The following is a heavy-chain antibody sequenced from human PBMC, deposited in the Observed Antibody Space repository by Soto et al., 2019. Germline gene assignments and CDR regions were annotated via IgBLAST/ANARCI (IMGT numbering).Heavy chain of an antibody. J-gene: IGHJ6*02. V-gene: IGHV3-30-3*01. Sequence: QVQLVEPGGGVVQPGRSLRLSCAASGFTFSSYAMHWVRQAPGKGLEWVAVISYDGSNKYYADSVKGRFTISRDNSKNTLYLQMNSLRAEDTAVYYCARDAATLPGARRGYYYGMDVWGQGTTVTVSS. CDR2: ISYDGSNK. D-gene: IGHD1-1*01. CDR1: GFTFSSYA. CDR3: ARDAATLPGARRGYYYGMDV.